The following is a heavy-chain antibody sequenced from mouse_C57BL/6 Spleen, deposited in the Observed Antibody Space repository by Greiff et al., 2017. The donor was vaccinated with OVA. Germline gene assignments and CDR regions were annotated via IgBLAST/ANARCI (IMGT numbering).Heavy chain of an antibody. V-gene: IGHV1-78*01. D-gene: IGHD2-3*01. J-gene: IGHJ2*01. CDR3: GSRYDGYYGY. Sequence: VQLQQSDAELVKPGASVKISCTVSGFTFTDHTIHWMRQRPEQGLEWIGYIYPRAGSTKSNEKFNGKATLTADKSTSTAYMQHNSLTSEDSADYFCGSRYDGYYGYWGQGTTLTVSS. CDR2: IYPRAGST. CDR1: GFTFTDHT.